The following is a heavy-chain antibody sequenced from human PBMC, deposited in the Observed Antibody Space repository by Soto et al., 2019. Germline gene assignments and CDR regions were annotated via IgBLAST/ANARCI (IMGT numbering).Heavy chain of an antibody. V-gene: IGHV4-39*01. Sequence: SETLSLTCTVSGGSISSSGYFWGWICQPPGKGLEWIGSIYSNGNTYYNPSLKSRVTISVDTSKNQFSLRLSSVTAADTAVYYCARLANNNRVRGVYFFYYMDVWGKGTTVTVSS. CDR3: ARLANNNRVRGVYFFYYMDV. D-gene: IGHD3-10*01. CDR1: GGSISSSGYF. CDR2: IYSNGNT. J-gene: IGHJ6*03.